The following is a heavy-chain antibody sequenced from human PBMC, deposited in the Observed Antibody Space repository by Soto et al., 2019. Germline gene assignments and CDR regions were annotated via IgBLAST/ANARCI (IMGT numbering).Heavy chain of an antibody. D-gene: IGHD4-4*01. J-gene: IGHJ4*02. Sequence: QVQLVQSGAEVKKPGASVKVSCKASGYTFTDYGISWVRQAPGQGLEWMGWISAYNGNTNYAQKLQGRVTMTTDTSTSTAFMELRSLTSDDTAVYYCATKRKDGGNYALDYWGQGTLVIVSS. V-gene: IGHV1-18*01. CDR1: GYTFTDYG. CDR3: ATKRKDGGNYALDY. CDR2: ISAYNGNT.